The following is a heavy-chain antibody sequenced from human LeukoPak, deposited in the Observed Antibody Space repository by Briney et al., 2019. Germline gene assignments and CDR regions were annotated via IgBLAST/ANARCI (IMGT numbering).Heavy chain of an antibody. V-gene: IGHV1-69*13. CDR2: IIPIFGTA. Sequence: SVKLSCQASGGTFSSYAISWVRQAPGQGLEWMGGIIPIFGTANYAQKFQGRVTITADESTSTAYMELSSLRSEDTAVYYCARVGGYCGGDCFEAFDIWGQGTMVTVSS. J-gene: IGHJ3*02. D-gene: IGHD2-21*02. CDR3: ARVGGYCGGDCFEAFDI. CDR1: GGTFSSYA.